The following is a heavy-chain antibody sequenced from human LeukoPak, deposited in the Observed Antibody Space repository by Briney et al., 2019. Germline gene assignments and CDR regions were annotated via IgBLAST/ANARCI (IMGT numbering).Heavy chain of an antibody. V-gene: IGHV1-2*02. Sequence: ASVKVSCKASGYSFIGYYMHWVRQAPGQGLEWMGWINPNNGGTNYAQKLQGRVTMTRDTSISTAYMELRRLTSDDTAVYYCAMEEGIVVVQAAIRFDPWGQGTLVTVSS. CDR1: GYSFIGYY. D-gene: IGHD2-2*01. CDR2: INPNNGGT. J-gene: IGHJ5*02. CDR3: AMEEGIVVVQAAIRFDP.